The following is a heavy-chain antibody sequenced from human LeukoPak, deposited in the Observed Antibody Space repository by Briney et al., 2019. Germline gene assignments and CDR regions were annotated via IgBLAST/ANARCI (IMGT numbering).Heavy chain of an antibody. Sequence: GASVKVSCKASGYTFTGYYMHWVRQAPGQGLEWMGWINPNSGGTNYAQKFQGRVTMTRDMSISTAYMELSRLRSDDTAVYYCARDTYDILTGYSGSYGYWGQGTLVTVSS. D-gene: IGHD3-9*01. J-gene: IGHJ4*02. CDR2: INPNSGGT. CDR1: GYTFTGYY. V-gene: IGHV1-2*02. CDR3: ARDTYDILTGYSGSYGY.